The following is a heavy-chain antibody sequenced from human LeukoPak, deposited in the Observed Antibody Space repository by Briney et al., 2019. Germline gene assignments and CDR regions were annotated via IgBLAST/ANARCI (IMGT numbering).Heavy chain of an antibody. Sequence: ASVKVSCKASGYTFIGYYIHWMRQAPGQGLEWMGWINPNSGVTNYAQKFQGRVSMTRDTSISTTYMELTRLQSDDTAVYFCARGHTIRAFDYWGQGTLVTVSS. CDR2: INPNSGVT. J-gene: IGHJ4*02. V-gene: IGHV1-2*02. D-gene: IGHD2-2*01. CDR1: GYTFIGYY. CDR3: ARGHTIRAFDY.